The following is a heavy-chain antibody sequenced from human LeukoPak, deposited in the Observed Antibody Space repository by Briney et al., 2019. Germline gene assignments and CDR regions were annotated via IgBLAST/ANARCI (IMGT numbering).Heavy chain of an antibody. Sequence: ASVKVSCKASGGTFSSYDINWVRQATGQGLEWMGWMNPNSGNTGYAQKFQGRVTMTRNTSISTAYMELSSLRSEDTAVYYCAREGDDFWSGYYYADYYYGMDVWGQGTTVTVSS. CDR1: GGTFSSYD. D-gene: IGHD3-3*01. J-gene: IGHJ6*02. CDR3: AREGDDFWSGYYYADYYYGMDV. CDR2: MNPNSGNT. V-gene: IGHV1-8*02.